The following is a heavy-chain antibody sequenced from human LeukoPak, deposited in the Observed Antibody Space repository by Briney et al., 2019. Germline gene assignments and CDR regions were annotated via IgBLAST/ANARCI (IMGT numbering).Heavy chain of an antibody. CDR3: AKRTSDYGDYVTYFDY. CDR1: GFSFISNG. V-gene: IGHV3-30*18. J-gene: IGHJ4*02. CDR2: ISDDGRNK. D-gene: IGHD4-17*01. Sequence: GGYLRLSCAASGFSFISNGMHWVRQAPGKGLGWVGVISDDGRNKKYADSVKGPFTISRDNSKDTLYLQMNSLRDEDTAVYYCAKRTSDYGDYVTYFDYCGQGTLVTVSS.